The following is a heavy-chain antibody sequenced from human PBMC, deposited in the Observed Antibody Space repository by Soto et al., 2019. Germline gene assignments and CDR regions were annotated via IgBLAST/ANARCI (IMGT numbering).Heavy chain of an antibody. V-gene: IGHV1-69*08. Sequence: QVQLVQSGAEVKKPGSSVKVSCKASGGTFSSYTISWVRQAPGQGLEWMGRIIPILGIANYAQKFQGRVTITADKSTSTAYMELSSLRSEDTAVYYCAREGSGEYYYMDVWGKGTTVTVSS. D-gene: IGHD3-10*01. J-gene: IGHJ6*03. CDR3: AREGSGEYYYMDV. CDR2: IIPILGIA. CDR1: GGTFSSYT.